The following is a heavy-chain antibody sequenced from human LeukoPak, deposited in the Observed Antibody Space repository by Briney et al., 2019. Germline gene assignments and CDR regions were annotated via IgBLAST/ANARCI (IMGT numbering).Heavy chain of an antibody. CDR2: MNSSSSTI. Sequence: PGGSLRLSCAASGFTFSSYSMNWVRQAPGKGLEWVSYMNSSSSTIYYADSVKGRFTISRDNAKNSLYLQMNSLRDEDTAVYYCTREVMTTVVTPYFDYWGQGTLVTVSS. D-gene: IGHD4-23*01. CDR3: TREVMTTVVTPYFDY. J-gene: IGHJ4*02. V-gene: IGHV3-48*02. CDR1: GFTFSSYS.